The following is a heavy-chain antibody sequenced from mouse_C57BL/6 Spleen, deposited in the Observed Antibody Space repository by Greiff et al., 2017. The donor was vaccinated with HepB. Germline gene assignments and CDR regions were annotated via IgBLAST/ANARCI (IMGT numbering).Heavy chain of an antibody. Sequence: VQLQQSGAELVRPGASVKLSCTASGFNIKDYYMHWVKQRPEQGLEWIGRIDPEDGDTEYAPKFQGKATMTADTSSNTAYLQLSSLTSEDTAVYYCTGADGSSPWYFDYWGQGTTLTVSS. J-gene: IGHJ2*01. D-gene: IGHD1-1*01. CDR3: TGADGSSPWYFDY. CDR1: GFNIKDYY. V-gene: IGHV14-1*01. CDR2: IDPEDGDT.